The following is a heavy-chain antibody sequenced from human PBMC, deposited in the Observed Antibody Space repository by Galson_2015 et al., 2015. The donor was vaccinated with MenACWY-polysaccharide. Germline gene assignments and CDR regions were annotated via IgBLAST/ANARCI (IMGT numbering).Heavy chain of an antibody. V-gene: IGHV4-59*01. CDR3: TRDNNNYGDY. Sequence: SETLSLTCTVSGGSISDTLWSWIRQPPGKGLEWIGYAHYSGNTNYSPSLKSRVTMSVDTSKNQFSLNLSSVTAADTAVYYCTRDNNNYGDYWGQGTLVTISS. CDR2: AHYSGNT. D-gene: IGHD4-11*01. J-gene: IGHJ4*02. CDR1: GGSISDTL.